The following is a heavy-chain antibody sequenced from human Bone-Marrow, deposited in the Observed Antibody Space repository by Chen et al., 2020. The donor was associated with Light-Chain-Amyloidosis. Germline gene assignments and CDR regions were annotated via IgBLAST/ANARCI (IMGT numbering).Heavy chain of an antibody. Sequence: EVQLVESGGGLVQPGGSLRLSCAASGSTFSSYWMSWVRQAPGKGLEWVANIKQDGSEKYYADSVKGRFTISRDNSKNTLYLQMNSLRAEDTAVYYCAKDQQLVRHLFDYWGQGTLVTVSS. D-gene: IGHD6-6*01. J-gene: IGHJ4*02. CDR3: AKDQQLVRHLFDY. CDR2: IKQDGSEK. CDR1: GSTFSSYW. V-gene: IGHV3-7*01.